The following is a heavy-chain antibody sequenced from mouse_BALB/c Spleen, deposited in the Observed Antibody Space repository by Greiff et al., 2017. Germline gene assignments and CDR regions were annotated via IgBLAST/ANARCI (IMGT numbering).Heavy chain of an antibody. V-gene: IGHV1-14*01. CDR3: ARRVIYDGYFGYFDV. D-gene: IGHD2-3*01. CDR1: GYTFTSYV. CDR2: INPYNDGT. J-gene: IGHJ1*01. Sequence: VQLQQSGPELVKPGASVKMSCKASGYTFTSYVMHWVKQKPGQGLEWIGYINPYNDGTKYNEKFKGKATLTSDKSSSTAYMELSSLTSEDSAVYYCARRVIYDGYFGYFDVWGAGTTVTVSS.